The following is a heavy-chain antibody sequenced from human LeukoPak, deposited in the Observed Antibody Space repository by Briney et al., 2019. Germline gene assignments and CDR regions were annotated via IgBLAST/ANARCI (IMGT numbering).Heavy chain of an antibody. D-gene: IGHD6-19*01. CDR2: IKRDGSGK. Sequence: PGGSLRLSCAASGFTFSSYWMAWVRQAPGKGLEWLANIKRDGSGKYYVDSVKGRFTISRDNAKNSLYLQMNSLRAEDTAVYYSARAGYNGGYDYWGQGTLVTVSS. CDR3: ARAGYNGGYDY. CDR1: GFTFSSYW. V-gene: IGHV3-7*05. J-gene: IGHJ4*02.